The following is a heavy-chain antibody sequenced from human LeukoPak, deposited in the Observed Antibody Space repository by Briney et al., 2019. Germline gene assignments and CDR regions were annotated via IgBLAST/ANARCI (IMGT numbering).Heavy chain of an antibody. D-gene: IGHD3-3*01. J-gene: IGHJ6*03. CDR1: GGTFNSYA. CDR2: IXPIFGTA. V-gene: IGHV1-69*01. CDR3: ATSIRFLEWFPPSGYMDV. Sequence: ASVKVXCKASGGTFNSYAISWVRQGAGQGRXXRXGIXPIFGTANYAQKFQGRVTITAHESTPTAYIEVRSLRSEDTAVSSCATSIRFLEWFPPSGYMDVCGKRTPVTVSS.